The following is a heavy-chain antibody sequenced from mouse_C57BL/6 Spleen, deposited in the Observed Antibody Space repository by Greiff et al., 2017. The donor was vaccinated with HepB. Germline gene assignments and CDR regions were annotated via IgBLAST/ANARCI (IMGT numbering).Heavy chain of an antibody. V-gene: IGHV5-4*01. CDR1: GFTFSSYA. J-gene: IGHJ3*01. CDR2: ISDGGSYT. Sequence: EVQRVESGGGLVKPGGSLKLSCAASGFTFSSYAMSWVRQTPEKRLEWVATISDGGSYTYYPDNVKGRFTISRDNAKNNLYLQMSHLKSEDTAMYYCAREESGFAYWGQGTLVTVSA. CDR3: AREESGFAY.